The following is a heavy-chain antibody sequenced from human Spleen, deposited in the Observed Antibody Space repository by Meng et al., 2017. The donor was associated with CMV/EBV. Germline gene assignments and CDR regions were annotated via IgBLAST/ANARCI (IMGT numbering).Heavy chain of an antibody. J-gene: IGHJ4*02. CDR1: GFTFSSFA. V-gene: IGHV3-23*01. Sequence: GGSLRLSCAASGFTFSSFAMNWVRQAPGKGLEWVSAISGSGGSTYYADSVKGRFTISRDNSKNTLYLQMNSLRAEDTAVYYCAKAVTMINRFDYWGQGTLVTVSS. CDR3: AKAVTMINRFDY. D-gene: IGHD3-22*01. CDR2: ISGSGGST.